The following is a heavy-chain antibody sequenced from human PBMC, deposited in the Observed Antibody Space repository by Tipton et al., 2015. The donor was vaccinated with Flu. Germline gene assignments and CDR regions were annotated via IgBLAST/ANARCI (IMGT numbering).Heavy chain of an antibody. CDR3: ARVTDYHYSNTFYPAYDFDS. Sequence: LRLSCGVSGGSVSSGGFSWSWVRQPPGKGLEWIGYIYRSGDTYSNPSLRSRVTISVDRSKNQFSLKLSSVTAADTAVYYCARVTDYHYSNTFYPAYDFDSWGQGTLVTVSS. D-gene: IGHD2/OR15-2a*01. CDR1: GGSVSSGGFS. CDR2: IYRSGDT. V-gene: IGHV4-30-2*01. J-gene: IGHJ4*02.